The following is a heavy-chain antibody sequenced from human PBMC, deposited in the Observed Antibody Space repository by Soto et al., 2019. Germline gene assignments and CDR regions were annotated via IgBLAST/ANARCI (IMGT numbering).Heavy chain of an antibody. CDR3: ARIDTYYYDSSGADGAFDI. J-gene: IGHJ3*02. CDR2: IIPIFGTA. Sequence: SVKVSCKASGGTFSSYAISWVRQAPGQGLEWMGGIIPIFGTANYAQKFQGRVTITADESTSTAYMELSSLRSEDTAVYYCARIDTYYYDSSGADGAFDIWGKGQWSPSPQ. CDR1: GGTFSSYA. D-gene: IGHD3-22*01. V-gene: IGHV1-69*13.